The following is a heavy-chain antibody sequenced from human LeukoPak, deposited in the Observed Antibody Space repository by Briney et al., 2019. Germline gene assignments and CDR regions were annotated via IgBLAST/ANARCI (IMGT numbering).Heavy chain of an antibody. D-gene: IGHD3-10*01. CDR3: ASGYGSGSYYDEYWFDP. CDR1: GGSISSSNW. CDR2: IYHSGST. J-gene: IGHJ5*02. V-gene: IGHV4-4*02. Sequence: PSGTLSLTCAVSGGSISSSNWWSWVRQPPGKGLEWIGEIYHSGSTNYNPSLKSRVTISVDTSKNQFSLKLSSVTAADTAVYYCASGYGSGSYYDEYWFDPWGQGTLVTVSS.